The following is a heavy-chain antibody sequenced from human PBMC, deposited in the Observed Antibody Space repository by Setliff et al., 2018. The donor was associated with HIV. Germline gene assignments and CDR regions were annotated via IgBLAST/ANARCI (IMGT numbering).Heavy chain of an antibody. J-gene: IGHJ3*02. CDR3: ARVDGYDFWSGYYTPHAFDI. V-gene: IGHV4-34*01. CDR2: INHSGST. Sequence: PSETLSLTCAVYGGSFSGYYWSWIRQPPGKGLEWIGEINHSGSTNCNPSLKSRVTISVDTSKNQFSLKLSSVTAADTAVYYCARVDGYDFWSGYYTPHAFDIWGQGTMVTVSS. D-gene: IGHD3-3*01. CDR1: GGSFSGYY.